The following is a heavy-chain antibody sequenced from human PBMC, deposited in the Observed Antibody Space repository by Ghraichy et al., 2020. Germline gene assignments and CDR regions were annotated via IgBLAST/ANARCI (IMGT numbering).Heavy chain of an antibody. J-gene: IGHJ4*02. CDR3: AREQMNAGFDY. CDR1: GGSISSYY. V-gene: IGHV4-4*07. Sequence: SQTLSLTCTVSGGSISSYYWSWIRQPAGKGLEWIGRIYTSGSTNYNPSLKSRVTMSVDTSKNQFSLKLSSMTAADTAVYYCAREQMNAGFDYWGQGTLVTVSS. CDR2: IYTSGST. D-gene: IGHD2-2*01.